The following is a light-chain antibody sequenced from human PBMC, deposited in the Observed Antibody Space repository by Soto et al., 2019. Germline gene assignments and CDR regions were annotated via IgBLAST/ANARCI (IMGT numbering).Light chain of an antibody. V-gene: IGLV1-47*01. CDR3: AAWDDSLSGRV. CDR2: RNN. Sequence: QSVLTQPPSASGTPGQRVTISCSGSSSNIGSNSVYWYQQLPGTAPKLLIYRNNQRPSGVPDRFSASKSGTSASLAISGLRSEDEADYYCAAWDDSLSGRVFGGGTKVTVL. CDR1: SSNIGSNS. J-gene: IGLJ3*02.